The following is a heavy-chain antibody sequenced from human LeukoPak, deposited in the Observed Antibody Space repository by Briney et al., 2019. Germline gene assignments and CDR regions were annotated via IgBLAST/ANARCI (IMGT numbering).Heavy chain of an antibody. Sequence: GGSLRLSCSASGFSVDSNYMSWVRQAPGKGLEWVSVIYSNGKEYYAESAKGRFTISRDISKNSLDLQMNRLRGEDTAVYYCARGSPTSGIDSWGQGTLVIVSS. J-gene: IGHJ5*01. D-gene: IGHD2-15*01. CDR3: ARGSPTSGIDS. CDR1: GFSVDSNY. V-gene: IGHV3-53*01. CDR2: IYSNGKE.